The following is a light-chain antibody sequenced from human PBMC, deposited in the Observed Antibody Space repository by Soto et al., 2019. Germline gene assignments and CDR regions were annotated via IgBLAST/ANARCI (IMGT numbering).Light chain of an antibody. Sequence: QSVLTQPPSVSGAPGQRVTISCTGSSSNIGAGYDVHWYQPLPGTAPKLLIYGNSNRPSGVPDRFSGSKSGTSASLAITGLQAEDEADYYCQSYDSSLSGAWVFGGGTKVTVL. V-gene: IGLV1-40*01. J-gene: IGLJ3*02. CDR3: QSYDSSLSGAWV. CDR1: SSNIGAGYD. CDR2: GNS.